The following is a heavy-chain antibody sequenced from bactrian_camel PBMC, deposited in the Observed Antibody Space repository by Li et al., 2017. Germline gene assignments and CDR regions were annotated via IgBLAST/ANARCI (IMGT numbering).Heavy chain of an antibody. CDR2: IISGGGYR. V-gene: IGHV3S54*01. D-gene: IGHD3*01. J-gene: IGHJ4*01. CDR3: AVLNPRCDCEASSWCFDRPRDYNF. Sequence: VQLVESGGGSVQAGESLTLTCAAYGYSYASRCMGWYRQAPGKEREAVATIISGGGYRYVAETVRGRFTISKDNAKNTMYLQLDDLRTEDTAMYVCAVLNPRCDCEASSWCFDRPRDYNFWGQGTQVTVS. CDR1: GYSYASRC.